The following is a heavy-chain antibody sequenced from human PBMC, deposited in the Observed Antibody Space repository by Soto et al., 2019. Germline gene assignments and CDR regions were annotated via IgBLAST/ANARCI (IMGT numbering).Heavy chain of an antibody. V-gene: IGHV3-9*01. CDR1: GFTFDDYA. CDR3: AKVVTRYSSSSTYYFDY. CDR2: ISWNSGSI. J-gene: IGHJ4*02. D-gene: IGHD6-6*01. Sequence: GGSLRLSCAASGFTFDDYAMHWVRQAPGKGLEWVSGISWNSGSIGYADSVKGRFTISRDNAKNSLYLQMNSLRAEDTALYYCAKVVTRYSSSSTYYFDYWGQGTLVTVSS.